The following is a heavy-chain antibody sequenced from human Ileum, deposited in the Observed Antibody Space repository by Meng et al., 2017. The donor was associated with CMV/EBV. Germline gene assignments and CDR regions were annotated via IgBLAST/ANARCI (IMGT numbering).Heavy chain of an antibody. V-gene: IGHV4-39*07. CDR2: ISSSGSA. D-gene: IGHD1-1*01. Sequence: GSLRLSCAVSGGSISSGDYYWGWIRQPPGKGLEWIGRISSSGSANYSPSLKSRVTISVDTSKNQFSLQLRSATAADTAVYYCARPGPQPPPNDRFFDLWGLGTLVTVSS. J-gene: IGHJ2*01. CDR1: GGSISSGDYY. CDR3: ARPGPQPPPNDRFFDL.